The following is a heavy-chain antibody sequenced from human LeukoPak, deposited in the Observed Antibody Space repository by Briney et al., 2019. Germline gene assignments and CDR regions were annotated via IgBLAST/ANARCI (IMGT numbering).Heavy chain of an antibody. J-gene: IGHJ4*02. V-gene: IGHV4-4*07. CDR1: GGSISSYY. CDR3: ARHGPDYGDYYSSPLYYFDY. CDR2: IYTSGST. Sequence: SETLSLTCTVSGGSISSYYWSWIRQPAGKGLEWIGRIYTSGSTNYNPSLKSRVTISVDTSKNQFSLKLSSVTAADTAVYYCARHGPDYGDYYSSPLYYFDYWGQGTLVTVSS. D-gene: IGHD4-17*01.